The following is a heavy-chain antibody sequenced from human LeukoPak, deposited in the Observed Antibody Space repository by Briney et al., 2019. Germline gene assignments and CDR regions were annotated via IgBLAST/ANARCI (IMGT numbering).Heavy chain of an antibody. CDR1: GFTFSSYS. V-gene: IGHV3-21*01. CDR3: ARGYSGGWYGSRPFLHDAFDI. Sequence: GGSLSLSCAASGFTFSSYSMNWVRQAPGKGLEWVSSISSSSSYIYYADSVKGRFTISRDNAKNSLYLQMNSLRAEDTAVYYCARGYSGGWYGSRPFLHDAFDIWGQGTMVTVSS. CDR2: ISSSSSYI. D-gene: IGHD6-19*01. J-gene: IGHJ3*02.